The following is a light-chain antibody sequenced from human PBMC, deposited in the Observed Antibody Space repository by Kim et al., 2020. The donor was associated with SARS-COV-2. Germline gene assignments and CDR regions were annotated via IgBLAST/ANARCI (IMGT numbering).Light chain of an antibody. CDR1: TGAVTSGYY. CDR3: LLCYGGAQLV. Sequence: QAVVTQEPSLTVSPGGTVTPTCASSTGAVTSGYYPYWFQQKPGQAPRALIYSTSNTHSWTPARFSGSLLGGKAALTLSGVQPEDEAEYYCLLCYGGAQLVFGGGTQLTVL. CDR2: STS. V-gene: IGLV7-43*01. J-gene: IGLJ2*01.